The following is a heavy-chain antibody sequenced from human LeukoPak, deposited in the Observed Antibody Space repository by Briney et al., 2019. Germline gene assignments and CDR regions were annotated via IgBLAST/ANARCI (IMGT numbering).Heavy chain of an antibody. V-gene: IGHV1-8*01. J-gene: IGHJ4*02. D-gene: IGHD5-12*01. Sequence: ASVKVSCKASGYTFTSYDINWVRQATGQGLEWMGWMNPNSGNTGYAQKFQGRVTMTRNTSISTAYMELSSLRSEDTAVYYCARGHRVVATIILYYFDYWGQGTLVTVSS. CDR1: GYTFTSYD. CDR3: ARGHRVVATIILYYFDY. CDR2: MNPNSGNT.